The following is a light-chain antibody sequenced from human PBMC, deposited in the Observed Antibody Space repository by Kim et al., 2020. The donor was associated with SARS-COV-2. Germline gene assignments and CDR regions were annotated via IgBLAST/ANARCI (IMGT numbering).Light chain of an antibody. CDR1: QTVTSGK. V-gene: IGKV3-20*01. J-gene: IGKJ2*01. CDR2: DVS. Sequence: YPGGTATHACRASQTVTSGKLAWYQQRPGQAPRLLVHDVSNRATGIPDRFSGSGSGTDFSLTISRVEPEDFAVYFCQQYATSPPYTFGQGTKLEI. CDR3: QQYATSPPYT.